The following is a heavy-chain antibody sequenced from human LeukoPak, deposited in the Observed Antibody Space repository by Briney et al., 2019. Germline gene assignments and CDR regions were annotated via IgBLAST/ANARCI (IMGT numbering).Heavy chain of an antibody. V-gene: IGHV3-7*01. CDR1: GFTFSNYW. D-gene: IGHD2-8*01. CDR3: ATLNGPLFEY. J-gene: IGHJ4*02. Sequence: GGSLRLSCAASGFTFSNYWMSWVRQAPGKGLEWVASIHQHGNEKYFVDSVRGRFTISRDNAKSSLYLQMSSLRAEDTAVYYCATLNGPLFEYWGQGTLVTVSS. CDR2: IHQHGNEK.